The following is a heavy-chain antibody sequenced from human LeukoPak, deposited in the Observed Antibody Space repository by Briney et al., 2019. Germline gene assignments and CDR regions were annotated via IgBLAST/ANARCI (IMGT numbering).Heavy chain of an antibody. D-gene: IGHD4-11*01. CDR1: GLTFSSYG. Sequence: GGSLRLSCAASGLTFSSYGMHWVRQAPGKGLEWVAVISNDGSITKYGDSVRGRFTISRDNSKNTLYVQMNSLRTDDAAVYYCAKSKSPYPMDYIFDFWGQGTRVTVSS. CDR3: AKSKSPYPMDYIFDF. J-gene: IGHJ4*02. CDR2: ISNDGSIT. V-gene: IGHV3-30*18.